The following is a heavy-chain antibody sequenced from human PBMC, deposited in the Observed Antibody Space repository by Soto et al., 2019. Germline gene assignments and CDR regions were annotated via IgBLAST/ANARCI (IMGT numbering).Heavy chain of an antibody. D-gene: IGHD1-7*01. CDR1: GYTFTSYG. CDR2: ISAYNGNT. CDR3: GRGYDLTGTTHV. V-gene: IGHV1-18*01. Sequence: ASVKVSCKASGYTFTSYGISWVRQAPGQGLEWMGWISAYNGNTNYAQTLQGRVTMTTDTSTSTAYMELRSLRSDDTAVYYCGRGYDLTGTTHVWGQGTTVTVSS. J-gene: IGHJ6*02.